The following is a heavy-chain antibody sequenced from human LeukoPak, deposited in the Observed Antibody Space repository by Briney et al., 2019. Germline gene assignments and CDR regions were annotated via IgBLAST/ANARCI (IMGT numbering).Heavy chain of an antibody. CDR2: IRYDGSSK. CDR3: AKGPRSNNHYYHVDY. J-gene: IGHJ4*02. Sequence: GGSLRLSCAASGFTFSNYAMHWVRQAPGQGLEWVAFIRYDGSSKYSADSVKGRFTISRDNSKNTLYLQMNSLRTEDTAVYYCAKGPRSNNHYYHVDYWGQGTLVTVSS. V-gene: IGHV3-30*02. D-gene: IGHD1-26*01. CDR1: GFTFSNYA.